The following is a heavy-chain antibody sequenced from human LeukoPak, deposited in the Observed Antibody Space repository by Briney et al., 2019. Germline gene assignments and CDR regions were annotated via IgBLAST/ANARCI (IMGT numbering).Heavy chain of an antibody. D-gene: IGHD3-22*01. CDR2: IYTSGST. Sequence: SETLSLTCTISGGSISSYDWSSIRQPAGKELEWIGHIYTSGSTTYNPSLKSRVTMSVDTSKKQFSLKLRSVTAADTAVYYCAREEDYYDSSGHSSYFDYWGQGTLVTVSS. CDR3: AREEDYYDSSGHSSYFDY. V-gene: IGHV4-4*07. CDR1: GGSISSYD. J-gene: IGHJ4*02.